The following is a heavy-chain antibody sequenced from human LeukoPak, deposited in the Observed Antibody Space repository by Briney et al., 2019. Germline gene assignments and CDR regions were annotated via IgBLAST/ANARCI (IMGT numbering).Heavy chain of an antibody. V-gene: IGHV3-7*01. CDR3: ARDEYDFWKGFDY. CDR1: GFTFRTYS. J-gene: IGHJ4*02. CDR2: IKQDGSEK. Sequence: PGGSLRLSCAASGFTFRTYSMNWVRQAPGKGLEWVANIKQDGSEKYYVDSVKGRFTISRDNAKNSLYLQMNSLRAEDTAVYYCARDEYDFWKGFDYWGQGTLVTVSS. D-gene: IGHD3-3*01.